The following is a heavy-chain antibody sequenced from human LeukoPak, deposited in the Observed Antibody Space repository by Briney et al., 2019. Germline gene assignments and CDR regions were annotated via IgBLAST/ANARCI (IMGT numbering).Heavy chain of an antibody. CDR1: GGSISSSSYY. CDR3: ARHLPYYYDSSGYSS. D-gene: IGHD3-22*01. Sequence: SETLSLTCTVSGGSISSSSYYWGWIRQPPGKGLEWIGGIYYSGSTYYNPSLKSRVTISVDTSKNQFSLKLSSVTAADTAVYYCARHLPYYYDSSGYSSWGQGTLVTVSS. V-gene: IGHV4-39*01. CDR2: IYYSGST. J-gene: IGHJ5*02.